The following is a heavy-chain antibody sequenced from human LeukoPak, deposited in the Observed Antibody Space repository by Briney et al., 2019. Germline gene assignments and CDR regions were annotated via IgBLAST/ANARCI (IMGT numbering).Heavy chain of an antibody. D-gene: IGHD2-2*01. J-gene: IGHJ4*02. CDR2: INPNSGGT. CDR1: GYTFTGYY. Sequence: DSVEVSCKASGYTFTGYYMHWVRQAPGQGLEWMGWINPNSGGTNYAQKFQGRVTMTRDTSISTAYMELSRLRSDDTAVYYCARDGSVTRYCSSTSCYLGYWGQGTLVTVSS. V-gene: IGHV1-2*02. CDR3: ARDGSVTRYCSSTSCYLGY.